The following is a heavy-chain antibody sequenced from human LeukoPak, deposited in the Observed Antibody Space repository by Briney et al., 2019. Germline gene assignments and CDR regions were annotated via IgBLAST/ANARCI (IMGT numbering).Heavy chain of an antibody. CDR1: GGSISSYY. J-gene: IGHJ4*02. V-gene: IGHV4-59*08. CDR3: ARAGYYDSSGYPIDY. CDR2: IYYSGST. D-gene: IGHD3-22*01. Sequence: SETLSLTCTVSGGSISSYYWSWIRQPPGKGLEWIGYIYYSGSTYYNPSLKSRVTISVDTSKNQFSLKLSSVTAADTAVYYCARAGYYDSSGYPIDYWGQGTLVTVSS.